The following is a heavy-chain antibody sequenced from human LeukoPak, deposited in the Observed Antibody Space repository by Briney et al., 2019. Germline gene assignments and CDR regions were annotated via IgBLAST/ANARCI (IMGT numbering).Heavy chain of an antibody. Sequence: SETLSLTCAVYGGSFSGYYWSWIPQPPGKGLEWIGEINHSGSTNYNPSLKSRVTISVDTSKNQFSLKLSSVTAADTAVYYCARESLVRARTYGMDVWGQGTTVTVSS. CDR1: GGSFSGYY. V-gene: IGHV4-34*01. CDR3: ARESLVRARTYGMDV. D-gene: IGHD3-10*01. J-gene: IGHJ6*02. CDR2: INHSGST.